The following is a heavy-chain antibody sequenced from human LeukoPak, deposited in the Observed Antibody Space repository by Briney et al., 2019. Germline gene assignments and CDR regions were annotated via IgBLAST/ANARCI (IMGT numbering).Heavy chain of an antibody. D-gene: IGHD1-26*01. V-gene: IGHV4-38-2*02. CDR1: GYSISSGYY. J-gene: IGHJ4*02. Sequence: SETLSLTCTVSGYSISSGYYWGWIRQPPGKGLEWIGSIYHSGSTYYNPSLKSRVTISVDTSKNQFSLKLSYVTAADTAVYYCARAFDSGSYADDYWGQGTLVTVSS. CDR2: IYHSGST. CDR3: ARAFDSGSYADDY.